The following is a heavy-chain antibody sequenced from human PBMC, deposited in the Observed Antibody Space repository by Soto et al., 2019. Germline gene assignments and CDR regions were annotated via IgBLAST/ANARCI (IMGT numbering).Heavy chain of an antibody. CDR3: ARDGVFSPGYSSSWYESWFDP. Sequence: ASVKVSCKASGYTFTSYGISWVRQAPGQGLEWMGWISAYNGNTNYAQKLQGRVTMTTDTSTGTAYMELRSLRSDDTAVYYCARDGVFSPGYSSSWYESWFDPWGQGTLVTVSS. V-gene: IGHV1-18*01. CDR1: GYTFTSYG. CDR2: ISAYNGNT. J-gene: IGHJ5*02. D-gene: IGHD6-13*01.